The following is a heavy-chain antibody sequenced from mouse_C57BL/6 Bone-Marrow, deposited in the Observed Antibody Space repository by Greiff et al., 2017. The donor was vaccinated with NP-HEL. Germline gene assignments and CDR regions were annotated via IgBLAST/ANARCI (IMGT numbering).Heavy chain of an antibody. CDR1: GFTFSSYG. Sequence: DVHLVESGGDLVKPGGSLKLSCAASGFTFSSYGMSWVRQTPDKRLEWVATISSGGSYTYYPDSVKGRFTISRDNAKNTLYLQMSSLKSEDTAMYYCARIFPYYYGSSYWYFDVWGTGTTVTVSS. J-gene: IGHJ1*03. CDR3: ARIFPYYYGSSYWYFDV. CDR2: ISSGGSYT. D-gene: IGHD1-1*01. V-gene: IGHV5-6*01.